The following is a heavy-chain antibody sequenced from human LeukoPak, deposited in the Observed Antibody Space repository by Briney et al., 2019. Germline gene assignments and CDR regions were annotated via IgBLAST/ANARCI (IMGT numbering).Heavy chain of an antibody. CDR1: GGSFSGYY. D-gene: IGHD6-19*01. Sequence: PSETLSLTCAVYGGSFSGYYWSWIRQPPGKGLEWIGEINHSGSTNYNPSLKSRVTISVDTSKNQFSLKPSSVTAADTAVYYCARGGQWLGALYWGQGTLVTVSS. CDR2: INHSGST. CDR3: ARGGQWLGALY. V-gene: IGHV4-34*01. J-gene: IGHJ4*02.